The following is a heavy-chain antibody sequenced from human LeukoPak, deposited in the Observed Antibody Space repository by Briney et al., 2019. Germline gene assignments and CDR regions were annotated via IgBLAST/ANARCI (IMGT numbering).Heavy chain of an antibody. J-gene: IGHJ6*02. CDR3: ARGEHYYGMDV. V-gene: IGHV7-4-1*02. CDR2: INTDTGNP. Sequence: ASVKVSCKASGYTFISYVMNWVRQAPGQGLEWMGWINTDTGNPTYAQGFTGRFVFSLDTSVSTAYLQISSLKAEDTAVYYCARGEHYYGMDVWGQGTTVTVSS. CDR1: GYTFISYV. D-gene: IGHD1-26*01.